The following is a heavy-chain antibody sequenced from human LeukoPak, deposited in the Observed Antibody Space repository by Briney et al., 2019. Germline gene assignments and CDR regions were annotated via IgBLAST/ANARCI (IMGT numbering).Heavy chain of an antibody. CDR2: INPNSGGT. CDR1: GYTFTGYY. D-gene: IGHD2-2*02. CDR3: ARACTSCYKLHAFDI. J-gene: IGHJ3*02. Sequence: GASVKVSCKASGYTFTGYYMHWVRQAPGQGLEWMGWINPNSGGTNYAQKFQGRVTMTRDTSISTAYMELSRLRSDDTAVYYCARACTSCYKLHAFDIWGQGTMVTVSS. V-gene: IGHV1-2*02.